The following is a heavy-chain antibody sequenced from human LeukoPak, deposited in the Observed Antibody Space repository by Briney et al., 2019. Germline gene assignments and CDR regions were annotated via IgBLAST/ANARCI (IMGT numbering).Heavy chain of an antibody. Sequence: GGSLRLSCAASGFTFSSYGMHWVRQAPGKGLEWVAVIWYDGSNKYYADSVKGRFTISRDNSKNTLYLQVNSLRAEDTAVYYCARVADRAPLGVYYYYGMDVWGQGTTVTVSS. CDR1: GFTFSSYG. J-gene: IGHJ6*02. D-gene: IGHD3-16*01. CDR3: ARVADRAPLGVYYYYGMDV. CDR2: IWYDGSNK. V-gene: IGHV3-33*01.